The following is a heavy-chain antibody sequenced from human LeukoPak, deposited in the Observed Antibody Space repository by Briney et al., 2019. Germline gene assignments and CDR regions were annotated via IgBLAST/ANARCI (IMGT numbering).Heavy chain of an antibody. J-gene: IGHJ3*02. CDR2: IYYSRST. Sequence: SQTLSLTCPVSGGSISSGGYYWSWIHQHPGNGLQWIGYIYYSRSTTYNTSLKRRVTISVDTSKNQFSLEVSSMTAADTAVYYCAILLTTHGDCVPDAFDIWGQGTMVTVSS. CDR1: GGSISSGGYY. V-gene: IGHV4-31*03. D-gene: IGHD4/OR15-4a*01. CDR3: AILLTTHGDCVPDAFDI.